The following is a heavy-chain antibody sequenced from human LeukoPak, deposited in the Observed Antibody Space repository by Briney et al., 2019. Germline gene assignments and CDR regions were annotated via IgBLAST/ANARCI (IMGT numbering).Heavy chain of an antibody. CDR1: GFTFSSYA. J-gene: IGHJ1*01. V-gene: IGHV3-74*01. CDR3: ARDLSSYYYDAEYFQH. CDR2: INSDGSST. D-gene: IGHD3-22*01. Sequence: GGSLRLSCAASGFTFSSYAMNWVRQAPGRGLEWVSRINSDGSSTSYADSVKGRFTISRDNAKNTLYLQMNSLRAEDTAVYYCARDLSSYYYDAEYFQHWGQGTLVTVSS.